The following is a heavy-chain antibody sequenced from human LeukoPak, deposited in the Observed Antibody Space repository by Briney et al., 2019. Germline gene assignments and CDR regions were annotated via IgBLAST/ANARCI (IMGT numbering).Heavy chain of an antibody. Sequence: SGTLSLTCAVSGGSISSSYWWSWVRQPPGKGLEWIGEVHHSGNTKYSPSFRSRVTMSVDNSKNQFSLELSSVTAADTAVYYCASSNNYVWFDPWGQGALVTVSP. V-gene: IGHV4-4*02. CDR3: ASSNNYVWFDP. D-gene: IGHD4-11*01. CDR2: VHHSGNT. J-gene: IGHJ5*02. CDR1: GGSISSSYW.